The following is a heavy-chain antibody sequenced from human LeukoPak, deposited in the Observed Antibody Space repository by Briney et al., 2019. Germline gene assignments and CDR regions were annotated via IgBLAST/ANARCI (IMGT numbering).Heavy chain of an antibody. V-gene: IGHV4-31*03. J-gene: IGHJ4*02. D-gene: IGHD5-18*01. CDR2: IYYSGST. CDR1: GGSISSGGYY. CDR3: ARERGEDTAMVPRGQYFDY. Sequence: PSQTLSLTCTVSGGSISSGGYYWSWIRQHPGKGLEWIGYIYYSGSTYYNPSLKSRVTISVDTSKNQFSPKLSSVTAADTAVYYCARERGEDTAMVPRGQYFDYWGQGTLVTVSS.